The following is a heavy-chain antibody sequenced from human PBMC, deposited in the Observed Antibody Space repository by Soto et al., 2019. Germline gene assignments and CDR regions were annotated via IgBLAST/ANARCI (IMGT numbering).Heavy chain of an antibody. D-gene: IGHD3-16*01. Sequence: QVQLQESGPGLVKPSESLSLTCTVSGGSVRSYYWSWIRQHPGRTLEWIAYIYNTQMPTYNPSLQSRVTISLDTSKNQVSLRLNSVTAADTAGYYCATHIWGDGSLDNWGQGTLRTVSS. CDR2: IYNTQMP. V-gene: IGHV4-59*02. CDR3: ATHIWGDGSLDN. J-gene: IGHJ4*02. CDR1: GGSVRSYY.